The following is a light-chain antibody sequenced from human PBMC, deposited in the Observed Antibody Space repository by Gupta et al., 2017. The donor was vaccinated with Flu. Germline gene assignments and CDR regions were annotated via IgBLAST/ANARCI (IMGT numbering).Light chain of an antibody. CDR3: AAWDDSLNGYV. CDR2: SNN. CDR1: SSNIGSNT. J-gene: IGLJ1*01. Sequence: QSVLTQPPSASGTPGQRVTISCSGSSSNIGSNTVTWDQQHPGTAPNLLIYSNNQRPSGVPDRFSGSKSGTSASLAISGLQSEDEADYYCAAWDDSLNGYVFGTGTKVTVL. V-gene: IGLV1-44*01.